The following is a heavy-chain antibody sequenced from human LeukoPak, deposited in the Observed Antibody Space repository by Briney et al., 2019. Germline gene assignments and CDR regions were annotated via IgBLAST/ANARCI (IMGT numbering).Heavy chain of an antibody. CDR3: ARDGYSSSWYLLDY. D-gene: IGHD6-13*01. CDR2: MNPNSGNT. Sequence: ASVKVSCKASGYTFTSYDINWVRQATGQGLEWMGWMNPNSGNTGYAQKFQGRVSMTRDTSTSTVYMELSSLRSEDTAVYYCARDGYSSSWYLLDYWGQGTLVTVSS. J-gene: IGHJ4*02. V-gene: IGHV1-8*01. CDR1: GYTFTSYD.